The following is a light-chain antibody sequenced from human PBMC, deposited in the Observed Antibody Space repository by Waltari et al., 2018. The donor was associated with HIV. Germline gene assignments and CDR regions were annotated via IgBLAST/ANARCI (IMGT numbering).Light chain of an antibody. Sequence: EIVLAQPPGTLSLSTGERATTSCRASQSVSSSYLAWYQQKPGQAPRLLIYGASSRATGIPDRFSGSGSGTDFTLTISRLEPEDFAVYYCQQYGSSPNTFGQGTKVEIK. CDR1: QSVSSSY. J-gene: IGKJ1*01. CDR3: QQYGSSPNT. V-gene: IGKV3-20*01. CDR2: GAS.